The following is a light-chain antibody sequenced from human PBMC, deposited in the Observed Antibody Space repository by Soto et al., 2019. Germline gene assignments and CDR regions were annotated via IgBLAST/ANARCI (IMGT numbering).Light chain of an antibody. CDR1: TSNIGSHN. J-gene: IGLJ2*01. CDR2: DSF. V-gene: IGLV1-51*01. CDR3: GTWDSSLNVV. Sequence: QSVLTQPPSVSAAPGQKVTMSCSGSTSNIGSHNVFWYQQVPGGAPKLLIYDSFKQYSGIPDRYSGSKSDTSATLDITGLQTGDEADYYCGTWDSSLNVVFGGGTK.